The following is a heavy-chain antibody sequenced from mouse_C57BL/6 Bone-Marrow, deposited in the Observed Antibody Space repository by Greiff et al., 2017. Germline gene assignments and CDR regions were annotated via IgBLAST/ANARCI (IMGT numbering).Heavy chain of an antibody. D-gene: IGHD1-3*01. CDR3: ARERGLITTVVVPLGY. V-gene: IGHV1-69*01. Sequence: VQLQQPGAELVMPGASVKLSCKASGYTFTSYWMHWVKQTPGQGLEWIGEIDPSDSYTNYNQKFKGKFTLTVDKSSSTAYMQLSSLTSDDSAVYYCARERGLITTVVVPLGYWGQGTSLTGSS. CDR1: GYTFTSYW. CDR2: IDPSDSYT. J-gene: IGHJ2*03.